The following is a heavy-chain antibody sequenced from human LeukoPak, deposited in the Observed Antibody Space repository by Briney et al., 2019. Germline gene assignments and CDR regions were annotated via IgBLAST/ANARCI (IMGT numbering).Heavy chain of an antibody. D-gene: IGHD1-26*01. Sequence: GGSLRLSCVASGFTFNNYAMHWVRQAPGKGLEWVPTINGNGAATYYADSFKGRFLISRDDSKSTVYLRMNKLRVEDSGLYYCANGLAASGNFLLRDYYYFIDVWGKGTTVIVS. CDR2: INGNGAAT. V-gene: IGHV3-23*01. J-gene: IGHJ6*03. CDR3: ANGLAASGNFLLRDYYYFIDV. CDR1: GFTFNNYA.